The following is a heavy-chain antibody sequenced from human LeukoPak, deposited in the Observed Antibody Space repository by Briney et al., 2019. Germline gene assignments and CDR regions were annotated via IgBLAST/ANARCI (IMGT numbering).Heavy chain of an antibody. Sequence: GGSLRLSCAASGFTFSSYGMHWVRQAPGKGLVWVSRINSDGSSTSYAESVKGRFTISRDNAKNTLYLQMNSLRAEDTAVYYCARGFSGDWYFDLWGRGTLVTVSS. CDR1: GFTFSSYG. V-gene: IGHV3-74*01. CDR3: ARGFSGDWYFDL. J-gene: IGHJ2*01. CDR2: INSDGSST. D-gene: IGHD3-3*01.